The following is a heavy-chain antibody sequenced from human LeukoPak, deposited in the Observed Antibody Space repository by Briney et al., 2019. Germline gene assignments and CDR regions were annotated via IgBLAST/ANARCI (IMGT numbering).Heavy chain of an antibody. J-gene: IGHJ4*02. V-gene: IGHV1-18*01. D-gene: IGHD4-17*01. Sequence: ASVKVSCKASGYTFTNYGISWVRQAPGQGLEWMGWISAYNGNTNYAQKLQGRVTMTTDTSTSTAYMELRSLRSDDTAVYYCARVADDYGDYYFDYWGQGTLVTVSS. CDR3: ARVADDYGDYYFDY. CDR1: GYTFTNYG. CDR2: ISAYNGNT.